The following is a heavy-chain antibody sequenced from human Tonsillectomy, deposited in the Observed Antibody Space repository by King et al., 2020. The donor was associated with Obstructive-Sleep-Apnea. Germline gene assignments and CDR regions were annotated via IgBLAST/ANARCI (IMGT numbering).Heavy chain of an antibody. D-gene: IGHD6-13*01. CDR1: GFTFSSYA. CDR3: AGPNRAAAQVDAFDI. V-gene: IGHV3-30*04. Sequence: QLVQSGGGVVHPGRSLRLSCAASGFTFSSYAMHWVRQAPGKGLEWVAVISYDGSNKYYADSVKGRFTISRDNSKNTLYLQMNSLRAEDTAVYYCAGPNRAAAQVDAFDIWGQGTMVTVSS. J-gene: IGHJ3*02. CDR2: ISYDGSNK.